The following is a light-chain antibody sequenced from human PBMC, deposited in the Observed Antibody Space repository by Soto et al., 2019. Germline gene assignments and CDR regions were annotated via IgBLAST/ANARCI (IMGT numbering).Light chain of an antibody. V-gene: IGKV3-15*01. Sequence: EIVMTQSPATLSLSPGESATLSCRASQSVSSNLAWYQQKPGQAPRLLIYGASTRATGIPARFSGSGSGTEFTLTISRLQSEDFAVYYCQHYNNWPRTFGQGTKVEIK. CDR1: QSVSSN. J-gene: IGKJ1*01. CDR2: GAS. CDR3: QHYNNWPRT.